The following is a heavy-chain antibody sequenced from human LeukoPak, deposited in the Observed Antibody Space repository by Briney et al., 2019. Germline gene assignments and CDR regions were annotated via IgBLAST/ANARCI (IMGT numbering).Heavy chain of an antibody. CDR2: INHSGST. CDR3: ARGRRDNWFDP. V-gene: IGHV4-34*01. J-gene: IGHJ5*02. Sequence: SETLSLTCAVYGGSFSGYYWSWIRQPPGKGLEWIGEINHSGSTNYNPSLKSRVTISVDTSKNQFSLKLSSVTAADTAVYSCARGRRDNWFDPWGQGTLVTVSS. CDR1: GGSFSGYY.